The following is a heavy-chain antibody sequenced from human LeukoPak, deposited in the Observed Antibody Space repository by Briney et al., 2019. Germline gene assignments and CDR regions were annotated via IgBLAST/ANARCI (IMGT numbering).Heavy chain of an antibody. J-gene: IGHJ5*02. CDR2: ISAYNGNT. D-gene: IGHD3-10*01. Sequence: ASVKVSCKASGYTFTSYGISWVRQAPGQGLEWMGWISAYNGNTNYAQKLQGRVTMTTDTSTSTAYMELRSLRSDDTAVYYCARVLADPRITMVRGATGSWFDPWGQGTLVTVSS. CDR3: ARVLADPRITMVRGATGSWFDP. V-gene: IGHV1-18*01. CDR1: GYTFTSYG.